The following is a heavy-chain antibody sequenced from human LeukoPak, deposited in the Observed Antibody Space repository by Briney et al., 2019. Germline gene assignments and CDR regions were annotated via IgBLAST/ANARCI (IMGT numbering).Heavy chain of an antibody. J-gene: IGHJ3*02. CDR3: ASSPIVVVPAAKDDDAFDI. CDR1: GFIFSSYS. D-gene: IGHD2-2*01. Sequence: GGSLRLSCAASGFIFSSYSMNWVRQAPGKGLEWVSYIRSSGDTMYYADSVKGRFTISRDNAKNSLYLQMNSLRAEDTAVYYCASSPIVVVPAAKDDDAFDIWGQGTMVTVSS. V-gene: IGHV3-48*04. CDR2: IRSSGDTM.